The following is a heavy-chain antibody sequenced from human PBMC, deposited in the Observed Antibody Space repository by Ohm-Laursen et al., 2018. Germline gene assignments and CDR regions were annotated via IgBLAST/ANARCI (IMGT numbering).Heavy chain of an antibody. V-gene: IGHV3-53*01. Sequence: SLRLSYTASGFTVSSNYMSWVRQAPGKGLEWVSVIYSGGSTYYADSVKGRFTISRDNSKNTLYLQMNSLRAEDTAVYYCARDRVLRGFDYWGQGTLVTVSS. CDR2: IYSGGST. CDR3: ARDRVLRGFDY. J-gene: IGHJ4*02. CDR1: GFTVSSNY. D-gene: IGHD2-8*01.